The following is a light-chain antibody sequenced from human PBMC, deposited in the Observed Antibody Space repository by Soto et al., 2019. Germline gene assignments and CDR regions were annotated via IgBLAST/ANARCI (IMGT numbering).Light chain of an antibody. J-gene: IGKJ2*01. V-gene: IGKV4-1*01. CDR3: QQYYSIPYT. CDR2: WAS. CDR1: QSILYSTNNTNY. Sequence: DIVMTQSPESLAVSLGERATINCKSSQSILYSTNNTNYLGWYQQKPGHPPRLLIYWASTRESGVPDRFSGSGSRTDFTLTISSLQAEDVAVYYCQQYYSIPYTFAQGTKLEIK.